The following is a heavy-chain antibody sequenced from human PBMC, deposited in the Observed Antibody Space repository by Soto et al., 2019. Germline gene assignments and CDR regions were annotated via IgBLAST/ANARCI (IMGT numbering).Heavy chain of an antibody. D-gene: IGHD6-13*01. V-gene: IGHV3-23*01. CDR3: AKEFSSSWYVYYFDN. CDR1: GFTFSSYA. Sequence: GGSLRLSCAASGFTFSSYAMSWVRQAPGKGLEWVSGISGSGGSTYYADSVKGRFTISRDNSKNTLYLQMNSLRAEDTAVYYCAKEFSSSWYVYYFDNWGQGTLVTVSS. J-gene: IGHJ4*02. CDR2: ISGSGGST.